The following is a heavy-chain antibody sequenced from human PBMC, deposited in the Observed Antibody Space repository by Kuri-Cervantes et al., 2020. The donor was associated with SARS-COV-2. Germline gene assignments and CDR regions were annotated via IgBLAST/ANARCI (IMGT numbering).Heavy chain of an antibody. CDR2: ISYDGSKK. Sequence: GESLKISCAASGFTFSSYSMNWVRQAPGKGLEWVAVISYDGSKKYYAESVKGRFTISRDNSKNTMYLQMNSLRAEDTAVYYCARDPYYYGDYPDYWGQGTLVTVSS. V-gene: IGHV3-30*03. J-gene: IGHJ4*02. CDR3: ARDPYYYGDYPDY. D-gene: IGHD3-16*01. CDR1: GFTFSSYS.